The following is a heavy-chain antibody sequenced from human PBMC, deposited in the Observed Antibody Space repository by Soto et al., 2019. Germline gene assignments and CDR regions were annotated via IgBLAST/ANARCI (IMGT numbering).Heavy chain of an antibody. CDR2: IYYSGST. J-gene: IGHJ3*02. V-gene: IGHV4-31*03. D-gene: IGHD4-17*01. Sequence: QVQLQESGPGRVKPSQTLSLTCTVSGGSISSVGYYWSWIRQHPGKGLEWIGYIYYSGSTNYNPSLKRRFTISVDTSKNQFSLKLSSVTDADMAVYYCASVRLLGIPNAFVIWVQGTMVTVCS. CDR1: GGSISSVGYY. CDR3: ASVRLLGIPNAFVI.